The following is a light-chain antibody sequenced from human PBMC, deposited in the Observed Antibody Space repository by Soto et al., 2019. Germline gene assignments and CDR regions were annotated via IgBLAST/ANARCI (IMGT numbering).Light chain of an antibody. CDR3: QQSYSTPPIT. V-gene: IGKV1-39*01. J-gene: IGKJ5*01. Sequence: DIQMTQSPSSLSASTGDIVTISCWASQGISSYLAWYQQKPAKAPKLMIYAASSLQSGVPSRFSGSGSGTDFTLTISSLQPEDFATYYCQQSYSTPPITFVQGTRLEIK. CDR1: QGISSY. CDR2: AAS.